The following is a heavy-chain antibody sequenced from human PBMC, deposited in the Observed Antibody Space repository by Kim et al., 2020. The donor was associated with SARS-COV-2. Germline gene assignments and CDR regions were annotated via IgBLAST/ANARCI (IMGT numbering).Heavy chain of an antibody. V-gene: IGHV3-23*03. CDR3: AKSTIAVAGDNPLRTYYYYYGMDV. CDR2: IYSGGSST. CDR1: GFTFSSYA. J-gene: IGHJ6*02. D-gene: IGHD6-19*01. Sequence: GGSLRLSCAASGFTFSSYAMSWVRQAPGKGLEWVSVIYSGGSSTYYADSVKGRFTISRDNSKNTLYLQMNSLRAEDTAVYYCAKSTIAVAGDNPLRTYYYYYGMDVCGQGTTVTVSS.